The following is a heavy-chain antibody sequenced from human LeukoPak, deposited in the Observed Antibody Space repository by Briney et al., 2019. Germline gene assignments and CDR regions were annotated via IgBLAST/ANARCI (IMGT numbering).Heavy chain of an antibody. J-gene: IGHJ4*02. CDR3: VRGITMMVD. V-gene: IGHV3-20*04. D-gene: IGHD3-22*01. CDR2: IPRNGGAA. CDR1: GFTFDDYG. Sequence: PGGSLRLSCAASGFTFDDYGMTWVRQAPGKGLEWACGIPRNGGAAGYAGSVKGRFTISRDNVKKSLYLQMNSLRAEDTALYYCVRGITMMVDWGQGTLVTVSS.